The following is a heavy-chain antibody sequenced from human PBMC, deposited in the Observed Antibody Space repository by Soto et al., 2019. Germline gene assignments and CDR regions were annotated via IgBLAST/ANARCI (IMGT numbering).Heavy chain of an antibody. Sequence: QVQLVQSGAEVKKPGSSVKVSCKASGGIFSSYAISWLRQAPGQGREWMGAVIPILGQAYYAQDLQDRVSITADESTRTTYRELSSLRAEDTAVYFCARVGGIGAPPGPDYWGQGTLVTVSS. D-gene: IGHD6-6*01. CDR2: VIPILGQA. V-gene: IGHV1-69*01. CDR1: GGIFSSYA. J-gene: IGHJ4*02. CDR3: ARVGGIGAPPGPDY.